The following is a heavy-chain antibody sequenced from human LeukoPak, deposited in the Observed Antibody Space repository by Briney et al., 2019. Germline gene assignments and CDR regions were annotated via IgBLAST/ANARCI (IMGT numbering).Heavy chain of an antibody. V-gene: IGHV4-59*01. Sequence: SETLSLTCTVSGGSISSYSWSWIRQPPGKGLEWIGYIYYSGSTNYNPSLRSRVTISVDTSKNQFSLKLSSVTAADTAVYYCARIRDPYYYGMDVWGQGTTVTVSS. CDR3: ARIRDPYYYGMDV. J-gene: IGHJ6*02. D-gene: IGHD4-17*01. CDR2: IYYSGST. CDR1: GGSISSYS.